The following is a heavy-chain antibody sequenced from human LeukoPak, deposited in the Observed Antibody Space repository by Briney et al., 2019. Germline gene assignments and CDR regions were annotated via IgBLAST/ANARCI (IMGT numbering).Heavy chain of an antibody. Sequence: GGSLRLSCAASGFTFSSYWMSWVRQAPGKGLEWVGFIRSKAYGGTTEYAASVKGRFTISRDDSKSIAYLQMNSLKTEDTAVYYCTRDREVEAAAGLYYYYYMDVWGKGTTVTTSS. CDR3: TRDREVEAAAGLYYYYYMDV. D-gene: IGHD6-13*01. CDR1: GFTFSSYW. V-gene: IGHV3-49*04. J-gene: IGHJ6*03. CDR2: IRSKAYGGTT.